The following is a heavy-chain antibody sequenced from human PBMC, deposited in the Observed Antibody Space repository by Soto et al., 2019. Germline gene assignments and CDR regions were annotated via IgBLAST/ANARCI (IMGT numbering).Heavy chain of an antibody. CDR2: ISGSGGGT. CDR3: AKDGYDFWRGPATV. Sequence: PGGSLRLSCAASGFTFSSYAMSWVRQAPGKGLEWVSVISGSGGGTYYADSVKGRFIISRDNSKNTLYLQMNSLRAEDTAIYYCAKDGYDFWRGPATVWGKGTTVTVSS. D-gene: IGHD3-3*01. CDR1: GFTFSSYA. V-gene: IGHV3-23*01. J-gene: IGHJ6*04.